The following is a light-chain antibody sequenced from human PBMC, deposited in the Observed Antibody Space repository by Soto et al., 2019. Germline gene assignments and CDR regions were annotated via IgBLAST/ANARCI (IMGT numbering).Light chain of an antibody. J-gene: IGKJ1*01. Sequence: DIQMTQSPSSVSASVGDTVAITCRASQAITNWLAWYQQKPGKPPKVLISSASNLQSGVPSRFRGSGFGTDFTLTISGLQPEDFATYYCQQADSFPLTLGQGTKVDIK. V-gene: IGKV1-12*01. CDR1: QAITNW. CDR3: QQADSFPLT. CDR2: SAS.